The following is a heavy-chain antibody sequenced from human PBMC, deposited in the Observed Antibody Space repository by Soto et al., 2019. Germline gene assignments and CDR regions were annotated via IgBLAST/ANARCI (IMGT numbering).Heavy chain of an antibody. J-gene: IGHJ4*02. CDR1: GGSISSGGYY. CDR2: IYYSGST. D-gene: IGHD2-15*01. CDR3: ARCAGFGRLIDY. V-gene: IGHV4-31*03. Sequence: QVQLQESGPGLVKPSQTLSLTCTVSGGSISSGGYYWSWIRQHPGKGLEWIGYIYYSGSTYYNPSLKSRVTISVDTSKNQFSLKLSSVTATDTAVYYCARCAGFGRLIDYWGQGTLVTVSS.